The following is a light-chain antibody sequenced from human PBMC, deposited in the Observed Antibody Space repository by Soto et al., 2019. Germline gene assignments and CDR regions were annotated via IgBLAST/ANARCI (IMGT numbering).Light chain of an antibody. Sequence: EIVLAQSPGTLSLSPGERATLSCRASQSVSSSYLTWYQQKPGQAPRLLIYGASSRATGIPDRFSGSGSGTDFTLIISSLLPEDFAVYYCQLYGTSSITFGQGTRLEIQ. V-gene: IGKV3-20*01. J-gene: IGKJ5*01. CDR2: GAS. CDR3: QLYGTSSIT. CDR1: QSVSSSY.